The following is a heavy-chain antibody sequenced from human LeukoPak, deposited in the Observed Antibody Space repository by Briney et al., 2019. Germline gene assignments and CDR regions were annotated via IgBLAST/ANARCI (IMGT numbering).Heavy chain of an antibody. J-gene: IGHJ6*03. CDR2: IYHSGST. CDR1: GYSISSGYY. V-gene: IGHV4-38-2*02. Sequence: SETLSLTCTVSGYSISSGYYWGWIRQPPGKGLEWIGSIYHSGSTYYNPSLKSRVTISVDTSKNQFSLKLSSVTAADTAVYYCARVYTGSSWDYYYYMDVWGKGTTVTVSS. D-gene: IGHD6-13*01. CDR3: ARVYTGSSWDYYYYMDV.